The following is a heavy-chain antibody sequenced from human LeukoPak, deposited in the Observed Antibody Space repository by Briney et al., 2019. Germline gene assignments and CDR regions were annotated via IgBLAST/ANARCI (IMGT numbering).Heavy chain of an antibody. CDR1: GFTFSSYS. J-gene: IGHJ6*03. CDR2: ISSSSSYI. Sequence: GGSLRLSCAASGFTFSSYSMNWVRQAPAKGREGVTSISSSSSYIYYADSVKGRFTISRDNAKNSLYLQRNSLRAEDTAVYYCARGPYCSSTSCYRLYYYYYMDVWGTGTTVTVSS. CDR3: ARGPYCSSTSCYRLYYYYYMDV. D-gene: IGHD2-2*02. V-gene: IGHV3-21*01.